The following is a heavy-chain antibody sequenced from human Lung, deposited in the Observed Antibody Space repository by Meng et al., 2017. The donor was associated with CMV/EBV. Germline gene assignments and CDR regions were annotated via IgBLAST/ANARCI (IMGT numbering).Heavy chain of an antibody. D-gene: IGHD2-2*01. CDR1: GFSFSSFA. CDR3: AKVPCSSTSCYPYYFDY. J-gene: IGHJ4*02. CDR2: IWFDGSFK. Sequence: GESLKISCAASGFSFSSFAMHWVRQAPGKGLEWVAVIWFDGSFKFYGDSVQGRFTISRDNSKNILYLEMNNLRAEDTAVYYCAKVPCSSTSCYPYYFDYWGKGSXVTVSS. V-gene: IGHV3-33*06.